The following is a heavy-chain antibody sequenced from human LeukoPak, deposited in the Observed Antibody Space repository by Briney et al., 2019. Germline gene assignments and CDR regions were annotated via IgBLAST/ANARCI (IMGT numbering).Heavy chain of an antibody. CDR3: AKHGSGWYYFDY. Sequence: PGRSLRLSCAASGFTFSSYAMHWVRQAPGKGLEWVAVISYDGSNKYYADSVKGRFTISRDNSKNTLYLQMNSLRAEDTAVYYCAKHGSGWYYFDYWGQGTLVTVSS. J-gene: IGHJ4*02. D-gene: IGHD6-19*01. V-gene: IGHV3-30-3*02. CDR2: ISYDGSNK. CDR1: GFTFSSYA.